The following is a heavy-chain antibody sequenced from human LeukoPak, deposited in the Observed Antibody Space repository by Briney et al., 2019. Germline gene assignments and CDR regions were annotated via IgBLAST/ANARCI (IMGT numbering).Heavy chain of an antibody. CDR3: AKDGYSYGDSTGYFDY. D-gene: IGHD5-18*01. CDR1: GFTFSSYA. CDR2: ISGSGGST. J-gene: IGHJ4*02. V-gene: IGHV3-23*01. Sequence: GSLRLSCAASGFTFSSYAMSWVRQAPGKGLEWVSAISGSGGSTYYADSVKGRFTISRDNSKNTLYLQMNSLRAEDTAVYYCAKDGYSYGDSTGYFDYWGQGTLVTVSS.